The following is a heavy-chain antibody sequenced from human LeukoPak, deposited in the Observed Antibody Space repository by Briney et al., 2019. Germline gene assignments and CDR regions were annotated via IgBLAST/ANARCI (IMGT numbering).Heavy chain of an antibody. CDR3: AKSANIAEAGNFDN. J-gene: IGHJ4*02. CDR1: GFTFSNCG. Sequence: GRSLRLSCAASGFTFSNCGMHWVRQAPGKGLEWVAFIRYDGSYKYYADSVKGRFTISRDNSRNTLFLQMNSLRVGDTAVYYCAKSANIAEAGNFDNWGQGTLVTVSS. V-gene: IGHV3-30*02. CDR2: IRYDGSYK. D-gene: IGHD6-13*01.